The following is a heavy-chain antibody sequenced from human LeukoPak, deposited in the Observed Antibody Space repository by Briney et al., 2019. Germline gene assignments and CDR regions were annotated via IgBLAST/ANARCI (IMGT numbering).Heavy chain of an antibody. CDR2: ISSSSSYI. V-gene: IGHV3-21*01. CDR3: AREMGLRYFDWLLLGDAFDI. Sequence: SGGSLRLSCEASGFTFSSYSMNWVRQAPGKGLEWVSSISSSSSYIYYADSVKGRFTISRDNAKNSLYLQMNSLRAEDTAVYYCAREMGLRYFDWLLLGDAFDIWGQGTMVTVSS. D-gene: IGHD3-9*01. CDR1: GFTFSSYS. J-gene: IGHJ3*02.